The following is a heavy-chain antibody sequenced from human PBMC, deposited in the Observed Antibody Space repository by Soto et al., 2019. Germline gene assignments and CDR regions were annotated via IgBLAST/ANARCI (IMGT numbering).Heavy chain of an antibody. D-gene: IGHD1-1*01. J-gene: IGHJ4*02. CDR3: ASSKRPTGRVDY. CDR1: GDSINSSNW. CDR2: IYHSGTI. V-gene: IGHV4-4*02. Sequence: QVQLQESGPGLVKPSGTLSLTCAVSGDSINSSNWWSWVRQPPGKGLEWIGEIYHSGTINYNPSLKSRSSISLDKFKNQFSLKLNSVTAADTAVYFCASSKRPTGRVDYWGQGALVTVSS.